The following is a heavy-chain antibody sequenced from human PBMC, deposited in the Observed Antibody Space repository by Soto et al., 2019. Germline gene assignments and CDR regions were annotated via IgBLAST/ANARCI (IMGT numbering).Heavy chain of an antibody. V-gene: IGHV1-18*01. CDR3: ARGPTDYYDNSGNYFLDY. CDR2: ISTYNGNT. J-gene: IGHJ4*02. D-gene: IGHD3-22*01. CDR1: GYTFTTYG. Sequence: QVQLVQSGAEVKKPGASVKVSCKASGYTFTTYGMIWVRQAPGQGLDWMGWISTYNGNTKYAERLQGRVTMTTDTTTSTAYMELRSLRSDDTAVYYCARGPTDYYDNSGNYFLDYWGQGTLVTVSS.